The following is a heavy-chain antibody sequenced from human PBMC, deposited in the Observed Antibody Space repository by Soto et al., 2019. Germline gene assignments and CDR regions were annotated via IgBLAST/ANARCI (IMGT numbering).Heavy chain of an antibody. CDR3: AKCGKYADFDY. D-gene: IGHD1-26*01. Sequence: EVQLVESGGGLVQPGGSLRLSCAASGFTLGSYSMTWVRQAQGKGLEWVANIKQDGSEKYYVDSVKGRFTISRDNAKNSLYLQMNSLRAEDTAVYYCAKCGKYADFDYWGQGTLVTVSS. J-gene: IGHJ4*02. CDR1: GFTLGSYS. V-gene: IGHV3-7*02. CDR2: IKQDGSEK.